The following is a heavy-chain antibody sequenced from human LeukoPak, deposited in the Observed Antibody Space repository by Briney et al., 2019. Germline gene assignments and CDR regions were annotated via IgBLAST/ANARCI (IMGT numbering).Heavy chain of an antibody. CDR2: ISGSGGST. CDR3: AKGPLYYYGSGAYYFDY. CDR1: GFTFSSYG. J-gene: IGHJ4*02. Sequence: PGGSLRLSCAASGFTFSSYGMSWVRQAPGKGLEWVSAISGSGGSTYYADSVKGRFTISRDNSKNTLYLQMNSLRAEDTAVYYCAKGPLYYYGSGAYYFDYWGQGTLVTVSS. D-gene: IGHD3-10*01. V-gene: IGHV3-23*01.